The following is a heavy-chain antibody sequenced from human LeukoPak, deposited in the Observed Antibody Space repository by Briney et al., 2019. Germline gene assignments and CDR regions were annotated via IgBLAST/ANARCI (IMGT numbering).Heavy chain of an antibody. CDR3: ARSYGGNSAFDY. CDR1: GGSISSNSYY. V-gene: IGHV4-61*01. Sequence: SETLSLTCTVSGGSISSNSYYWSWIRQPPGKGLEWIGYIYYSGSTNYNPSLKSRVTISVDTSKNQFSLKLSSVTAADTAVYYCARSYGGNSAFDYWGQGTLVTVSS. D-gene: IGHD4-23*01. J-gene: IGHJ4*02. CDR2: IYYSGST.